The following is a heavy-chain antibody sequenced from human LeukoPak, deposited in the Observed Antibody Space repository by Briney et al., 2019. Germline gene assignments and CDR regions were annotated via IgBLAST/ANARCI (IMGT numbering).Heavy chain of an antibody. J-gene: IGHJ1*01. CDR3: AKDAQRGFDYSNSLQN. CDR2: IWSDGSDK. D-gene: IGHD4-11*01. Sequence: GGSLTLPCAASGFTFSHYGMHWVRQTPGAGLEWVAVIWSDGSDKYYAKSVKGRFTISRDNSKNSLFLQMNSLRAEDTAVYYCAKDAQRGFDYSNSLQNWGQGILVTVSS. CDR1: GFTFSHYG. V-gene: IGHV3-33*06.